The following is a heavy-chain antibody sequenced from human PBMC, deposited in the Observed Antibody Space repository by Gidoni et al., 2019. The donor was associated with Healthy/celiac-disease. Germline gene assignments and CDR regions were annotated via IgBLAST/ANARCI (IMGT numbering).Heavy chain of an antibody. D-gene: IGHD3-10*01. CDR1: GGSFSGYY. J-gene: IGHJ4*02. CDR2: INHSGRT. Sequence: QVQLQQWGAGLLKPSETLSLTCAVYGGSFSGYYWSWIRQPPGKGLEWIGEINHSGRTNYNPSLKSRVTISVDTSKNQFSLKLSSVTAADTAVYYCARGPLLHFMVRGVLFDYWGQGTLVTVSS. V-gene: IGHV4-34*01. CDR3: ARGPLLHFMVRGVLFDY.